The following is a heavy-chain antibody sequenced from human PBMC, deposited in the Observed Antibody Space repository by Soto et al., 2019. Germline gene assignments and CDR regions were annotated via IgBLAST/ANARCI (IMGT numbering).Heavy chain of an antibody. J-gene: IGHJ5*02. V-gene: IGHV3-15*07. CDR3: LTGPS. Sequence: PGGSLRLSCAASGFIVTNAWMNWVRQAPGKGLEWVGRINRKTDGGTTDYAAPVKGRFTISRDDSKNMLYLQMNSLKTEDTAVYYCLTGPSSGQGTLVTVSS. CDR1: GFIVTNAW. CDR2: INRKTDGGTT.